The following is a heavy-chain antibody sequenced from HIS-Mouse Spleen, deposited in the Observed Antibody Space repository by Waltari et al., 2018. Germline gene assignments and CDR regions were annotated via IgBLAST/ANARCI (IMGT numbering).Heavy chain of an antibody. V-gene: IGHV4-39*07. D-gene: IGHD6-13*01. J-gene: IGHJ2*01. Sequence: QLQLQESGPGLVKPSETLSLTCTVPGGSIRSSSYSLGWIRQPPGKGLEWIGSIYYSGSTYYNPSLKSRVTISVDTSKNQFSLKLSSVTAADTAVYYCAREIPYSSSWYDWYFDLWGRGTLVTVSS. CDR3: AREIPYSSSWYDWYFDL. CDR1: GGSIRSSSYS. CDR2: IYYSGST.